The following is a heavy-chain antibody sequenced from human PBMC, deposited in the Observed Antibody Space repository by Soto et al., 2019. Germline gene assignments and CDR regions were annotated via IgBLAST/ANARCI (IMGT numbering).Heavy chain of an antibody. V-gene: IGHV4-39*01. CDR3: GRVVEGATRHTDLDS. D-gene: IGHD2-21*01. CDR2: VYYSGGA. Sequence: SETLSLTCTVSGVSIHNSHSFWGWIRQPPGKGLEFIGTVYYSGGAHYNSSRKRRVTISVDTANNQVSLRMRSLTAADTAVYYCGRVVEGATRHTDLDSWGQGTLGTVSS. J-gene: IGHJ5*01. CDR1: GVSIHNSHSF.